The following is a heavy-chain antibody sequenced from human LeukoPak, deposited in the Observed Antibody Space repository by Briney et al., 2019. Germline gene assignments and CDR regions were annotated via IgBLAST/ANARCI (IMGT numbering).Heavy chain of an antibody. V-gene: IGHV4-30-4*07. CDR1: GGSISSGGYS. D-gene: IGHD3-9*01. Sequence: PSETLSLTCAASGGSISSGGYSWSWIRQPPGKGLEWIGYIYYSGSTYYNPSLKSRVTISVDTSKNQFSLKLSSVTAADTAVYYCARVYYDILTGGKGEGSDYYYYMDVWGKGTTVTVSS. CDR3: ARVYYDILTGGKGEGSDYYYYMDV. CDR2: IYYSGST. J-gene: IGHJ6*03.